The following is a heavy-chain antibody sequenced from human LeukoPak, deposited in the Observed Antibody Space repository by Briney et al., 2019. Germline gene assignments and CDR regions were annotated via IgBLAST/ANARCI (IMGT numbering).Heavy chain of an antibody. V-gene: IGHV3-30*03. CDR2: ISYDGITK. CDR1: GFTFSIYG. D-gene: IGHD1-26*01. Sequence: GGSLRLSCVASGFTFSIYGMHWVRQAPGKGLEWLAVISYDGITKHYADSVKGRFTISRDNSKNTVYLEMNSLRAEDTAVYYCARDAHSGSYYYYYYMDVWGKGTTVTVSS. J-gene: IGHJ6*03. CDR3: ARDAHSGSYYYYYYMDV.